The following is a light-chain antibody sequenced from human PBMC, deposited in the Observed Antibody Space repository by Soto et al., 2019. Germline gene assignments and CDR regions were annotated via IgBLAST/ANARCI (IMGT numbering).Light chain of an antibody. V-gene: IGKV3-15*01. J-gene: IGKJ5*01. CDR2: GAS. Sequence: IVMTQSPATLSVSPGERATLSCRASQSVTSDLAWYQQKPGQAPRLLIYGASTRASGIPARFSGSGSGAEFTLTISSLQPEDFAVYYCQQYANWPITFGQGTPLESK. CDR1: QSVTSD. CDR3: QQYANWPIT.